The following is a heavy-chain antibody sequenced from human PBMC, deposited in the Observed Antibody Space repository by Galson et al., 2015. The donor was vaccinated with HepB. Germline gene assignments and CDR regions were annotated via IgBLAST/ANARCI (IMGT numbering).Heavy chain of an antibody. CDR1: GFTFSSYG. V-gene: IGHV3-30*18. Sequence: SLRLSCAASGFTFSSYGMHWVRQAPGKGLEWVAVISYDGSNKYYADSVKGRFTISRDNSKNTLYLQMNSLRAEDTAVYYCAKEHRITIFGVVNYNWFDPWGQGTLVTVSS. CDR3: AKEHRITIFGVVNYNWFDP. D-gene: IGHD3-3*01. J-gene: IGHJ5*02. CDR2: ISYDGSNK.